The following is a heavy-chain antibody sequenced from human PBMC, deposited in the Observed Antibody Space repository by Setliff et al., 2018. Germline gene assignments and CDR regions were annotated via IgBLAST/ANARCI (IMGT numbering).Heavy chain of an antibody. V-gene: IGHV3-72*01. CDR3: VRVLDYYDSNGYSVDAFDV. J-gene: IGHJ3*01. CDR2: IRKKTKSYST. Sequence: SGGSLRLSCTASGFTLSDHYMDWVRQAPGKGLEWVGRIRKKTKSYSTDYAASVKGRFTMSRDDLKNSVDLQMNSLKTEDTAVYYCVRVLDYYDSNGYSVDAFDVWGQGTMVTVSS. CDR1: GFTLSDHY. D-gene: IGHD3-22*01.